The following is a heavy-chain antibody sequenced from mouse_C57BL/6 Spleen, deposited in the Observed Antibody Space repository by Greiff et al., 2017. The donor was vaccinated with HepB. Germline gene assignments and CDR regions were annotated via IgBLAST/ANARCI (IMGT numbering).Heavy chain of an antibody. V-gene: IGHV1-4*01. CDR2: INPSSGYT. CDR3: ARPAVVATGDAMDY. Sequence: QVQLQQSGAELARPGASVKMSCKASGYTFTSYTMHWVKQRPGQGLEWIGYINPSSGYTKYNQKFKDKATLTADKSSSTAYMQLSSLTSEDSAVYYCARPAVVATGDAMDYWGQGTSVTVSS. D-gene: IGHD1-1*01. J-gene: IGHJ4*01. CDR1: GYTFTSYT.